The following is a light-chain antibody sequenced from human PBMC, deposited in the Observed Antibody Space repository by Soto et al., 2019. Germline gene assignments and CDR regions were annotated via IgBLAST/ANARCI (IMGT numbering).Light chain of an antibody. V-gene: IGLV2-14*03. CDR2: DVG. Sequence: QSVLTQPASVSGSPGQSITISCTGTSSDVGGYNYVSWYQHHPGKAPKLMIYDVGNRPSGVSNRFSGSKSGNTASLTISGLQAEDEAYYYCRSYTSSSTVVFGGGTKLTVL. J-gene: IGLJ2*01. CDR1: SSDVGGYNY. CDR3: RSYTSSSTVV.